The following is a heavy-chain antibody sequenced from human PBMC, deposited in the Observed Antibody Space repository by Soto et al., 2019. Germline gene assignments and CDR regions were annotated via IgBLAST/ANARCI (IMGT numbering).Heavy chain of an antibody. CDR1: GFPISSTYS. V-gene: IGHV4-38-2*02. D-gene: IGHD4-17*01. J-gene: IGHJ6*02. CDR2: ISHSGTT. CDR3: ARVTMVIRDSDHFGVDV. Sequence: SETLSLTCLVSGFPISSTYSWGWIRQHPGKGLEWIGSISHSGTTSYSPSLTSRVSISVDTSKNQVSLKLTSVTSADTAVYFCARVTMVIRDSDHFGVDVWGHGTTVTVSS.